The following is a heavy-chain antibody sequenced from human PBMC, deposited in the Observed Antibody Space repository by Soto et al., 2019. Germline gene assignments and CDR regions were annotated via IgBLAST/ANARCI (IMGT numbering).Heavy chain of an antibody. D-gene: IGHD1-26*01. CDR1: GGSFSGYY. V-gene: IGHV4-34*01. CDR3: ARGEVGATTSYYYYDMDV. Sequence: SETLSLTCAVYGGSFSGYYWSWIRQPPGKGLEWVGEINHSGSTNYNPSLKGRVTMSVDTSKNQFSLKLNSVTAADSAVYYCARGEVGATTSYYYYDMDVWGQGTPVTVSS. J-gene: IGHJ6*02. CDR2: INHSGST.